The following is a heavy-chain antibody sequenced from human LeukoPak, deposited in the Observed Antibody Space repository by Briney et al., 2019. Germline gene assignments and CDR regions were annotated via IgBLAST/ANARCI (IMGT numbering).Heavy chain of an antibody. V-gene: IGHV1-24*01. J-gene: IGHJ4*02. CDR3: ATDQVRAGGSSVYFDY. Sequence: ASVKVSCTVSGYTLTELSMHWVRQAPGKGLEWMGGFDPEDGETIYAQKFQGRVTMTEDTSTDTAYMELSSLRSEDTAVYYCATDQVRAGGSSVYFDYWGQGTLVTVSS. D-gene: IGHD3-16*01. CDR2: FDPEDGET. CDR1: GYTLTELS.